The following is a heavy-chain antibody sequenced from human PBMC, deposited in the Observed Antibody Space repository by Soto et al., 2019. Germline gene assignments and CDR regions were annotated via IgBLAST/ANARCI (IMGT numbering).Heavy chain of an antibody. CDR3: ARRARPDFYYMDV. V-gene: IGHV3-64*01. CDR2: ISSNGVGT. D-gene: IGHD6-6*01. CDR1: GFTLSGYA. Sequence: PGGSLRLSCAASGFTLSGYAMDWVRQAPGKVLEYFSGISSNGVGTYYANSVQGRFTISRDNSKNTVYLQMGSLRPEDLAVYYCARRARPDFYYMDVWGKGTTVTVSS. J-gene: IGHJ6*03.